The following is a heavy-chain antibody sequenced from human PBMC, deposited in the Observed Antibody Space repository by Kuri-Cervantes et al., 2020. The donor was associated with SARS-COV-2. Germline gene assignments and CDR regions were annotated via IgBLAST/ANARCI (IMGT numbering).Heavy chain of an antibody. CDR2: INHSGST. CDR3: ARGREIWGIVVVPAAPFDY. D-gene: IGHD2-2*01. J-gene: IGHJ4*02. V-gene: IGHV4-34*01. CDR1: GFTFSSYA. Sequence: ESLKISCAASGFTFSSYAMSWVRQAPGKGLEWIGEINHSGSTNYNPSLKSRVTISVDTSKNQFSLKLSSVTAADTAVYYCARGREIWGIVVVPAAPFDYWGQGTLVTVSS.